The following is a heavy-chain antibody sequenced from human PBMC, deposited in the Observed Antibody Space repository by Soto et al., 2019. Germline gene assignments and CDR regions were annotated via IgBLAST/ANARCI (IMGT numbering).Heavy chain of an antibody. D-gene: IGHD2-8*01. CDR3: ARGVLA. J-gene: IGHJ5*02. Sequence: TQSVTCSFSGASVNSVASSWSWICKPPGKGLEWIGLISPNGSPAYNPSLKSRVTISADRSNNKIYIELSSVTAAETEVYYCARGVLAWGPGTLVTVS. CDR2: ISPNGSP. CDR1: GASVNSVASS. V-gene: IGHV4-30-2*01.